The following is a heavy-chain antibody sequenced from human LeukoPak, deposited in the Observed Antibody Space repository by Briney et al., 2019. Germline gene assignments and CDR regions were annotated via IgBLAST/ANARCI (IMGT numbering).Heavy chain of an antibody. CDR2: INHSGST. V-gene: IGHV4-34*01. J-gene: IGHJ6*02. D-gene: IGHD3-10*01. Sequence: SETLSLTCAVYGGSFSGYYWSWIRQPPGKGLEWIGEINHSGSTNYNPSLKSRVSISVDTSKNQFSLKLSSVTAAGTAVYYCARGRVRGYYYGMDVWGQGTTVTVSS. CDR1: GGSFSGYY. CDR3: ARGRVRGYYYGMDV.